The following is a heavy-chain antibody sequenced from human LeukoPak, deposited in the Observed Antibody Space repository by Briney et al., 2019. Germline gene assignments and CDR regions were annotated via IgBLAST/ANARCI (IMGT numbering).Heavy chain of an antibody. V-gene: IGHV4-39*01. CDR2: IYYSGST. Sequence: SETLSLTCTVSGGSISSSSYYWGWIRQPPGKGLEWIGSIYYSGSTYYNPSLKSRVTISVDTSKNQFSLKLSSVTAADTAVYYCARREYSSGWYATWGQGTLVTVSS. J-gene: IGHJ5*02. CDR1: GGSISSSSYY. CDR3: ARREYSSGWYAT. D-gene: IGHD6-19*01.